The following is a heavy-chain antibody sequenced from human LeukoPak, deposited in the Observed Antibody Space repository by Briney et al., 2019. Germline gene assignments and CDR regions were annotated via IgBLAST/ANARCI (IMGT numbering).Heavy chain of an antibody. CDR1: GGSISSGGYY. J-gene: IGHJ3*02. CDR2: IYYSGST. V-gene: IGHV4-31*03. Sequence: PSETLSLTCTASGGSISSGGYYWSWIRQHPGKGLEWIGYIYYSGSTYYNPSLKSRVTISVDTSKNQFSLKLSSVTAADTAVYYCARVLTGYYDAFDIWGQGTMVTVSS. CDR3: ARVLTGYYDAFDI. D-gene: IGHD3-9*01.